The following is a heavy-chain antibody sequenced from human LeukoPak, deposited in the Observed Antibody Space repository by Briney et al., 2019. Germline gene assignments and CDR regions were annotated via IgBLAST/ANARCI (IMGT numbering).Heavy chain of an antibody. D-gene: IGHD1-1*01. V-gene: IGHV4-39*07. Sequence: SETLSLTCTVSGGSISSSSYHWGWIRQPPGKGLEWIGSIYYSGSTYYNPSLKSRVTISVDTSKNQFSLKLSSVTAADTAVYYCARVRDNNKYYYYYMDVWGKGTTVTVSS. J-gene: IGHJ6*03. CDR3: ARVRDNNKYYYYYMDV. CDR2: IYYSGST. CDR1: GGSISSSSYH.